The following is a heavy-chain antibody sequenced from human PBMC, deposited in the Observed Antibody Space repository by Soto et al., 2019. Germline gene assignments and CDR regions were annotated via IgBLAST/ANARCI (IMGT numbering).Heavy chain of an antibody. V-gene: IGHV3-23*01. J-gene: IGHJ4*02. CDR2: ISGSGGST. CDR3: AKVGTLLALYYFDY. CDR1: GLTFSSYA. D-gene: IGHD3-3*01. Sequence: PTGCLRLSCAASGLTFSSYAMSWVRQAPGKGLEWVSAISGSGGSTYYADSVKGRITNSRDNSKNTLYLQMNSLRAEDTAVYYCAKVGTLLALYYFDYWGQGTLVTVSS.